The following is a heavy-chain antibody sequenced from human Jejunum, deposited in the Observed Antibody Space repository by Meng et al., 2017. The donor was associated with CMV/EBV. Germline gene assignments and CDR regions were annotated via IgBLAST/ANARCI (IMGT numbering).Heavy chain of an antibody. V-gene: IGHV1-46*01. J-gene: IGHJ4*02. Sequence: QGKLVQSGAEVKKPGASVKVSCKASGYTFTNYYMHWVRQAPGQGLEGMGIINTSVGYTSHAQKFQGRVTMTRDTSTSTVHMEVSSLRSADTAVYYCARASRVLGGFDYWGQGTLVTVSS. CDR3: ARASRVLGGFDY. CDR1: GYTFTNYY. CDR2: INTSVGYT. D-gene: IGHD3-16*01.